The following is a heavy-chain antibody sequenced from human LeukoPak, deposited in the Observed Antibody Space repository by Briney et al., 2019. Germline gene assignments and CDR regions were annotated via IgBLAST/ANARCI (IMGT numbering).Heavy chain of an antibody. V-gene: IGHV3-30-3*01. CDR2: ISYDGSNK. CDR3: ARDHQLRFDP. CDR1: GFTFSSYA. D-gene: IGHD2-2*01. Sequence: PGRSLRLSRAASGFTFSSYAMHWVRQAPGKGLEWVAVISYDGSNKYYADSVKGRFTISRDNSKNTLYLQMNSLRAEDTAVYYCARDHQLRFDPWGQGTLVTVSS. J-gene: IGHJ5*02.